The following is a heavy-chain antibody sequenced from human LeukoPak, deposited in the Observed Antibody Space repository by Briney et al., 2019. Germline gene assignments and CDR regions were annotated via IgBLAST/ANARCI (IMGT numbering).Heavy chain of an antibody. V-gene: IGHV1-2*02. Sequence: ASVKVSCKASGYTFTGYYMHWVRPAPGQGLEWMGWINPNSGGTNYAQKFQGRVTMTRDTSISTAYMELSRLRSDDTAVYYCARERGYCSSSTCYTSDAFDIWGQGTMVTVSS. CDR2: INPNSGGT. CDR1: GYTFTGYY. CDR3: ARERGYCSSSTCYTSDAFDI. D-gene: IGHD2-2*02. J-gene: IGHJ3*02.